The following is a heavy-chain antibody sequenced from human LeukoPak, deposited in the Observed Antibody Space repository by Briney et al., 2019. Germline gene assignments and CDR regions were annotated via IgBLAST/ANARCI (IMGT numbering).Heavy chain of an antibody. CDR2: IRYDGSNK. V-gene: IGHV3-30*02. J-gene: IGHJ6*02. CDR3: AKVVGVTRDYYYGMDV. CDR1: GFTFSSYG. D-gene: IGHD1-26*01. Sequence: PGGSLRLSCAASGFTFSSYGMHWVRQAPGKGLEWVAFIRYDGSNKYYADSVKGRFTISRDNSKNTLYLQMNSLRAEDTAVYYCAKVVGVTRDYYYGMDVRGQGTTVTVSS.